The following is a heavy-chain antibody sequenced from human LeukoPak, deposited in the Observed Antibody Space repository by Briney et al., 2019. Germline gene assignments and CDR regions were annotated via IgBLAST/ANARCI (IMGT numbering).Heavy chain of an antibody. CDR3: ARVPLWFGELYFDY. J-gene: IGHJ4*02. CDR1: GGSISSYY. Sequence: SETLSLTCTVSGGSISSYYWSWIRQPPGKGLGWIGYIYYSGSTNYNPSLKSRVTISVDTSKNQFSLKLSSVTAADTAVYYCARVPLWFGELYFDYWGQGTLVTVSS. D-gene: IGHD3-10*01. V-gene: IGHV4-59*01. CDR2: IYYSGST.